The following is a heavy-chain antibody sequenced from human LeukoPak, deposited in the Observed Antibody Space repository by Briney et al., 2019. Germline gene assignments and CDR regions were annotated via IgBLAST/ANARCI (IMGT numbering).Heavy chain of an antibody. CDR2: ISPNSGGT. J-gene: IGHJ4*02. D-gene: IGHD3-10*01. Sequence: ASVKVSCRASGYTFTGYYMHWVRQAPGQGLEWMGWISPNSGGTNYAQKFQGRVTMTRDTSISTAYMELSRLRSDDTAVYYCARGAGWGAGPAIWSDYWGQGTLVTVSS. CDR1: GYTFTGYY. V-gene: IGHV1-2*02. CDR3: ARGAGWGAGPAIWSDY.